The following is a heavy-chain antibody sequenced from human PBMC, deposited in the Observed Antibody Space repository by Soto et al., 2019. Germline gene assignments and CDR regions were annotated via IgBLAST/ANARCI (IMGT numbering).Heavy chain of an antibody. V-gene: IGHV1-69*13. CDR3: ARDRQVDSIAARRWFDP. CDR2: IIPIFGTA. Sequence: ASVKVSCKASGGTFSSYAISWVRQAPGQGLEWMGGIIPIFGTANYAQKFQGRVTITADESTSTAYMELSSLRSEDTAVYYCARDRQVDSIAARRWFDPWGQGTLVTVSS. D-gene: IGHD6-6*01. J-gene: IGHJ5*02. CDR1: GGTFSSYA.